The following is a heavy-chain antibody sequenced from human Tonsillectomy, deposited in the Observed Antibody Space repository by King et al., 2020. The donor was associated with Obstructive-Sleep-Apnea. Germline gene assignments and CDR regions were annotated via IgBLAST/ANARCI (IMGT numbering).Heavy chain of an antibody. CDR1: SGALSSGGYF. V-gene: IGHV4-31*03. Sequence: PLQESGPGLVKPSQTLSLTCTVSSGALSSGGYFWAWIRQHPEKGLEWIGSIHYSGTTRYNPSLESRLTISLDTSPKQFSLEMRSVTAADTAVYFCVRDVLYGSGSFDIWGQGILVTVSS. CDR3: VRDVLYGSGSFDI. CDR2: IHYSGTT. J-gene: IGHJ4*02. D-gene: IGHD3-10*01.